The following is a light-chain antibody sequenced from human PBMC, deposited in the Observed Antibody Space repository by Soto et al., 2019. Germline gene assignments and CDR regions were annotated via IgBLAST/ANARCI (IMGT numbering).Light chain of an antibody. V-gene: IGKV1-5*01. CDR1: QSISSW. CDR2: DAS. J-gene: IGKJ4*01. CDR3: QQYNNYWS. Sequence: DIQMTQSPSTLSASVGDRVTITCRASQSISSWLAWYQQKPGKAPKLLIYDASSLESGVPSRFSGSGPGTEFTLNSCSPQPDGFASYYCQQYNNYWSFCRGTTVDI.